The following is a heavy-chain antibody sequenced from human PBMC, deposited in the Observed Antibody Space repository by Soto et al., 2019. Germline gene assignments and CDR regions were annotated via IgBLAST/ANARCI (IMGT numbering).Heavy chain of an antibody. CDR2: ISGSGESK. Sequence: PGGSWRLSCAASGFTFSKYALTWVRQAPGRGLEWVSAISGSGESKYDADSVKGRFTISRDNSKNTLYLQMNSLRPEDTAIYYCAKTSGVIVVVTSFDHWGQGTLVTVSS. CDR1: GFTFSKYA. V-gene: IGHV3-23*01. CDR3: AKTSGVIVVVTSFDH. D-gene: IGHD3-22*01. J-gene: IGHJ4*02.